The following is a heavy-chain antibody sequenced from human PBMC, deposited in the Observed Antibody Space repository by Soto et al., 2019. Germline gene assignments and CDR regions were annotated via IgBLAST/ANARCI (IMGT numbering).Heavy chain of an antibody. J-gene: IGHJ4*02. CDR2: ISYDGSNK. CDR3: VAGQYFFDY. D-gene: IGHD6-19*01. V-gene: IGHV3-30*03. Sequence: QVQLVESGGGVVQPGRSLRLSCAASGFSFSSYGMQWVRQAPGKGLEWVAVISYDGSNKYYADPVKDRFTISRDNSKKTLYLQMNSLRADDTAVYYCVAGQYFFDYCGQGTLVTVSS. CDR1: GFSFSSYG.